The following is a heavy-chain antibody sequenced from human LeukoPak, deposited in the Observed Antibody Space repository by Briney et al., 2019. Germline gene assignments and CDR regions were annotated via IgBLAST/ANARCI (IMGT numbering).Heavy chain of an antibody. CDR1: GYTFTGYY. D-gene: IGHD3-3*01. CDR2: INPNSGGT. Sequence: ASVKVSCKASGYTFTGYYMHWVRQAPGQGLEWMGWINPNSGGTNYAQKFQGWVTMTRDTSISTAYMELSRLRSDDTAVYYCAREIVTIFGVVIYYFDYWGQGTLVTVSS. CDR3: AREIVTIFGVVIYYFDY. V-gene: IGHV1-2*04. J-gene: IGHJ4*02.